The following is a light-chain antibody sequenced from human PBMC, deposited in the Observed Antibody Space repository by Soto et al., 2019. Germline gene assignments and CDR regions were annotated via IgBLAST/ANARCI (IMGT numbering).Light chain of an antibody. CDR2: EVS. V-gene: IGLV2-14*01. J-gene: IGLJ1*01. CDR1: SSDVGNYKY. Sequence: QSALTQPASVSGSTGQSITTSSNGTSSDVGNYKYVSWYQQHPGKAPKLMIYEVSNRPSGVSNRFSGSKSGNTASLTISGLQAEDETDYYCSSYAGSNNFYVFGTGTKVTVL. CDR3: SSYAGSNNFYV.